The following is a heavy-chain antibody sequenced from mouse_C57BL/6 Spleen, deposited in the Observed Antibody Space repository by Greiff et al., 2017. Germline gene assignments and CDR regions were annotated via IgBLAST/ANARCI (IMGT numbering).Heavy chain of an antibody. CDR3: ASGNYGSPTGDY. J-gene: IGHJ2*01. CDR1: GYTFTRYW. CDR2: IDPSDSYT. V-gene: IGHV1-59*01. D-gene: IGHD1-1*01. Sequence: QVQLQQPGAELVRPGPSVKLSCKASGYTFTRYWLHWVKQRPGKGLEWIGVIDPSDSYTNYNQKFKGKATLTVDTSSSTAYMQLSSLTSEDSAVYYCASGNYGSPTGDYWGQGTTLTVSA.